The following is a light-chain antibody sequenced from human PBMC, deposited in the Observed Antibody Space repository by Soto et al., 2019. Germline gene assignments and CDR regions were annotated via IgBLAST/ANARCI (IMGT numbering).Light chain of an antibody. CDR1: QSVSSS. V-gene: IGKV3D-15*01. CDR3: QQYNNWPPLWT. J-gene: IGKJ1*01. CDR2: GAS. Sequence: EVELTQSPGTLSLSPGGRTTLSCRASQSVSSSYLAWYQQKPGQAPRLLIYGASTRATGIPARFSGSGSGTEFTLTISSLQSEDFAVYYCQQYNNWPPLWTFGQGTKVDIK.